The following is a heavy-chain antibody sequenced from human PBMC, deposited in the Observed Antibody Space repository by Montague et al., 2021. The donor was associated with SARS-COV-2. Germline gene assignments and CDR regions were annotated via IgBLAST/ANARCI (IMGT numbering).Heavy chain of an antibody. CDR3: ARVSVEMATMGVYYYYGMDV. Sequence: SLRLSCAASGFTFSSYAMHWVRQAPGKGLEWVAVISYDGSNKYYADSVKGRFTISRDNSKNTLYLQMNSLRVEDTAVYYCARVSVEMATMGVYYYYGMDVWGQGTTVTVSS. CDR1: GFTFSSYA. D-gene: IGHD5-24*01. J-gene: IGHJ6*02. CDR2: ISYDGSNK. V-gene: IGHV3-30*04.